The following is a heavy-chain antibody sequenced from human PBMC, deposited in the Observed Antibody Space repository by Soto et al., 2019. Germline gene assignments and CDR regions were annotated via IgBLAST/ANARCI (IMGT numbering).Heavy chain of an antibody. CDR2: ISSSSSYT. D-gene: IGHD2-21*01. CDR1: GYTFTGYY. Sequence: QVQLVQSGAEVKKPGASVKVSCKASGYTFTGYYMSWIRQAPGKGLEWVSYISSSSSYTNYADSVKGRFTISRDNAKNSLYLQMNSLRAEDTAVYYCASGAGAILIDYWGQGTLVTVSS. V-gene: IGHV3-11*06. J-gene: IGHJ4*02. CDR3: ASGAGAILIDY.